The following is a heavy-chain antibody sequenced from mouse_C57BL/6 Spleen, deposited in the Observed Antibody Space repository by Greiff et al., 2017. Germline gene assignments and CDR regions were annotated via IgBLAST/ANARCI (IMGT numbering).Heavy chain of an antibody. D-gene: IGHD1-2*01. V-gene: IGHV1-82*01. Sequence: QVQLTQSGPELVKPGASVKISCKASGYAFSSSWMNWVTHRPGKGLAWIGRLYPGDGDTNYNGKVKGKATLTADKSSSTAYMQLSSLTSEDSAVYFCARGGTTGTGAYWGQGTLVTVSA. J-gene: IGHJ3*01. CDR1: GYAFSSSW. CDR2: LYPGDGDT. CDR3: ARGGTTGTGAY.